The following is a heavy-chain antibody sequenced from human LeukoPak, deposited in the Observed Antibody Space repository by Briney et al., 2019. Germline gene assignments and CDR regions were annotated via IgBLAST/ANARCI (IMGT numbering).Heavy chain of an antibody. V-gene: IGHV1-8*01. Sequence: ASVNVSCKASGYTFTSYDINGVGQATGQGREWMGGMNPNSGNTGYAQKFQGRVTMTRNTSISTAYMELSSLRSEDTAVYYCARGLAVAGFDYWGQGTLVTVSS. J-gene: IGHJ4*02. CDR3: ARGLAVAGFDY. CDR2: MNPNSGNT. CDR1: GYTFTSYD. D-gene: IGHD6-19*01.